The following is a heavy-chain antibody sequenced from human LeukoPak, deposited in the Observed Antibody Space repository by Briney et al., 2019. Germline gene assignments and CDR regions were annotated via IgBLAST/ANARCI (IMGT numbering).Heavy chain of an antibody. CDR1: GGSFSGYY. CDR2: INHSGST. Sequence: SETLSLTCAVYGGSFSGYYWSWIRQPPGKGLEWIGEINHSGSTNYNPSLKSRVTISVDTSKNQFSLKLSSVTAADTAVYYCARDPSHYYDSSGYYGVAFDIWGQGTMVTVSS. J-gene: IGHJ3*02. CDR3: ARDPSHYYDSSGYYGVAFDI. V-gene: IGHV4-34*09. D-gene: IGHD3-22*01.